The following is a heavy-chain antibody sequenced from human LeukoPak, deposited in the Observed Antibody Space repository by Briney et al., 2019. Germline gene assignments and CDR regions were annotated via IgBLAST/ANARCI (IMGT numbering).Heavy chain of an antibody. J-gene: IGHJ3*02. V-gene: IGHV3-21*04. CDR3: AKDIGYCSSTSCSMFDDAFDI. CDR2: ISSSSSFR. CDR1: GFNFSSYS. Sequence: GGSLRLSCAASGFNFSSYSMNWVRQAPGKGLEWVSSISSSSSFRYYADSVKGRFTISRDNSKNSLYLQMNSLRTEDTALYYCAKDIGYCSSTSCSMFDDAFDIWGQGTMVTVSS. D-gene: IGHD2-2*03.